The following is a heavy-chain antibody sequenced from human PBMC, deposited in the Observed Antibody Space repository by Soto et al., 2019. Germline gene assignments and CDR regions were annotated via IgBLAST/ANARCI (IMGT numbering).Heavy chain of an antibody. D-gene: IGHD1-26*01. J-gene: IGHJ4*02. V-gene: IGHV3-30*18. CDR1: GFTFSSYG. Sequence: VGSLRLSCAASGFTFSSYGMHWVRQAPGKGLEWVAVISYDGSNKYYADSVKGRFTISRDNSKNTLYLQMNSLRAEDTAVYYCAKGEWELRPYFDYWGQGTLVTVSS. CDR3: AKGEWELRPYFDY. CDR2: ISYDGSNK.